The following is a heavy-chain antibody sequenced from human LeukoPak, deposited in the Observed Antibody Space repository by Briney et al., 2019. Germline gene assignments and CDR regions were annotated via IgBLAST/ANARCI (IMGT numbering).Heavy chain of an antibody. CDR2: IYYSGST. CDR1: GDSISSGGYS. J-gene: IGHJ5*02. Sequence: SQTLSLTCAVSGDSISSGGYSWSWIRQPPGKGLEWIGSIYYSGSTYYNPSLKSRVTISVDTSKNQFSLKLSSVTAADTAVYYCARPGGTGGNWFDPWGQGTLVTVSS. V-gene: IGHV4-30-2*03. D-gene: IGHD3-10*01. CDR3: ARPGGTGGNWFDP.